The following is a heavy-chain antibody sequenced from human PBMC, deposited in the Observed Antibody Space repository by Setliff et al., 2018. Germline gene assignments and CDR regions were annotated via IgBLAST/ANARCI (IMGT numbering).Heavy chain of an antibody. CDR2: ISAYTGKT. CDR1: GYTFLSYG. V-gene: IGHV1-18*01. Sequence: ASVKVSCKAVGYTFLSYGLSWVRQAPGQGLEWMGWISAYTGKTDYAQNFQGRVTMTRDTSISTAYMELSSLRSDDTAVYYCARFSGHNYGSFDSWGQGTLVTVSS. CDR3: ARFSGHNYGSFDS. D-gene: IGHD5-18*01. J-gene: IGHJ4*02.